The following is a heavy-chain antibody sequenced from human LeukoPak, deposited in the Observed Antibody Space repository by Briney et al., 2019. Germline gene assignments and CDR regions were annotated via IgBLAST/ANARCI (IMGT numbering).Heavy chain of an antibody. D-gene: IGHD2/OR15-2a*01. CDR1: GGSISSYY. CDR2: IYYRGTT. CDR3: ARVTEYHYYYMDV. V-gene: IGHV4-59*01. J-gene: IGHJ6*03. Sequence: SETLSLTCTVSGGSISSYYWSWIRQPPGKGLEWIGYIYYRGTTNYNPSLKSRVTISLDTSKNQFSLKLSSVTAADTAVYYCARVTEYHYYYMDVWGKGTTVTVSS.